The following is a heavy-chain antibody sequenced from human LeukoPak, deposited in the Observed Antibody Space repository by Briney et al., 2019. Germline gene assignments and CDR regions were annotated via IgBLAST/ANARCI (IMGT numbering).Heavy chain of an antibody. Sequence: SETLSLTCTVSGGSISPYKWAWIRQPPGKGLEYIALLFTSGSTYYNPSLKSRVTISVDTSKNQFSLKLSSVTAADTAVYYCARTGITGTSGGDYWGQGTLVTVSS. CDR2: LFTSGST. J-gene: IGHJ4*02. V-gene: IGHV4-4*09. D-gene: IGHD1-20*01. CDR1: GGSISPYK. CDR3: ARTGITGTSGGDY.